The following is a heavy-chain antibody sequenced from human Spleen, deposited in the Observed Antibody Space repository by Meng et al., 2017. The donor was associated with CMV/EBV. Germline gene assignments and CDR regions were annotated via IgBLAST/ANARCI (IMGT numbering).Heavy chain of an antibody. CDR1: GFTFSSYA. CDR2: VRSDGSDK. CDR3: AKGGYGMDV. Sequence: GESLKISCAASGFTFSSYAMHWVRQAPGKGLEWVAFVRSDGSDKYYADSVKGRFTISRDNSKNTLYLEMNSLRAEDTAVYYCAKGGYGMDVWGQGTTVTVSS. V-gene: IGHV3-30*02. J-gene: IGHJ6*02.